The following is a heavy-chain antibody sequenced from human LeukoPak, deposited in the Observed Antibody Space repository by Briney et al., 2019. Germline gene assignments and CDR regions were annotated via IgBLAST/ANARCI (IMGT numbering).Heavy chain of an antibody. CDR3: ARDMGSDAFDI. V-gene: IGHV3-7*01. CDR2: IRQDGSEK. D-gene: IGHD3-10*01. Sequence: GGSLRLSCAASGFTFSSYWMSWVRQAPGKGLEWVANIRQDGSEKYYVDSVKGRFTISRDNAKNSLYLQMNSLRAEDTAVYYCARDMGSDAFDIWGQGTMVTVSS. J-gene: IGHJ3*02. CDR1: GFTFSSYW.